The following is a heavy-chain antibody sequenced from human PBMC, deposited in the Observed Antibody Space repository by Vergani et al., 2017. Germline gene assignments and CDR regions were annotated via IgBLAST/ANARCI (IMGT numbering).Heavy chain of an antibody. CDR2: ISSSGSTI. V-gene: IGHV3-11*01. J-gene: IGHJ4*02. CDR3: ARASHAVDY. CDR1: GGSFSDYY. Sequence: QVQLQQWGAGLLKPSETLSLTCAVYGGSFSDYYMSWIRQAPGKGLEWVSYISSSGSTIYYADSVKGRFTISRDNAKNSLYLQMNSLRAEDTAVYYCARASHAVDYWGQGTLVTVSS.